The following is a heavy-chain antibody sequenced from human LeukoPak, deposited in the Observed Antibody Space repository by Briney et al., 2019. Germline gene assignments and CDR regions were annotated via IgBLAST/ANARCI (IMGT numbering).Heavy chain of an antibody. Sequence: GGSLRLSCAASGFTFSNYGIHWVRQAPCKGLEWVAIIWSDGSNKYYADSVKGRFTISRDNSKNTLYLQMNSLRVEDTAVYYCARALFAGAFYGMDVWGQGTTVTVSS. CDR3: ARALFAGAFYGMDV. J-gene: IGHJ6*02. V-gene: IGHV3-33*01. CDR1: GFTFSNYG. CDR2: IWSDGSNK. D-gene: IGHD3-10*01.